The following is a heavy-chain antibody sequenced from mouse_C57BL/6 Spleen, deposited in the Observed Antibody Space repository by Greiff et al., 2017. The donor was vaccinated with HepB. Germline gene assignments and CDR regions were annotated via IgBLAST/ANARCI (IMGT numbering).Heavy chain of an antibody. CDR3: TRGRYSNYVYFDV. Sequence: QVQLQQSGAELVRPGASVTLSCKASGYTFTDYEMHWVKQTPVHGLEWIGAIDPETGGTAYNQKFKGKAILTADKSSSTAYMELRSLTSEDSAVYYCTRGRYSNYVYFDVWGTGPTVTVSS. J-gene: IGHJ1*03. CDR1: GYTFTDYE. CDR2: IDPETGGT. V-gene: IGHV1-15*01. D-gene: IGHD2-5*01.